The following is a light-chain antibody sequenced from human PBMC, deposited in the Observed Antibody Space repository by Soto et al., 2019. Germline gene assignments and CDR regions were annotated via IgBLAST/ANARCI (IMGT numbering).Light chain of an antibody. Sequence: EIVLTQSPATLSLSPGERATLPCRASQSVSSYLAWYQQKPGQAPRLLIYDASNRATGIPARFSGSGSGTDFTLTISSLEPEDFAVYYCQQRSNWPTWTFGQGTKV. V-gene: IGKV3-11*01. CDR2: DAS. J-gene: IGKJ1*01. CDR3: QQRSNWPTWT. CDR1: QSVSSY.